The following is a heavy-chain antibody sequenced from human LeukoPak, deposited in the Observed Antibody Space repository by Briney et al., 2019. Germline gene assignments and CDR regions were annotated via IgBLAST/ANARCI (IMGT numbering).Heavy chain of an antibody. V-gene: IGHV1-2*02. Sequence: ASVKVSCKASGYTFTGYYMHWVRQAPGQGLEWMGWINPNSGGTNYAQKFQGRVTMTRDTSISTAYMELSKLRSDDTAVYYCARGRIHSGWYDYWGQGTLVTVSS. J-gene: IGHJ4*02. CDR3: ARGRIHSGWYDY. CDR2: INPNSGGT. CDR1: GYTFTGYY. D-gene: IGHD6-19*01.